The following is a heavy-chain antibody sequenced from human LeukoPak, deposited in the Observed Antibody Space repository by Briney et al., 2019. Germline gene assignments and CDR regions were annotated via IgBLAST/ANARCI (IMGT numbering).Heavy chain of an antibody. D-gene: IGHD3-10*01. J-gene: IGHJ3*02. Sequence: PGGSLRLSCAAAGFTFSSFWMHWVCQAPGKGLVWVSRINTDGSSTDYADSVKGRFTISRDNAKNTLYLQMDSLRAEDTAVYYCARKGNAFDISGQGTMVTVSS. CDR1: GFTFSSFW. CDR2: INTDGSST. V-gene: IGHV3-74*01. CDR3: ARKGNAFDI.